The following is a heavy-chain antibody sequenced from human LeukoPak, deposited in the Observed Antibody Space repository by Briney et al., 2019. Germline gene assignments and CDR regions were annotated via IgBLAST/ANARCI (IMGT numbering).Heavy chain of an antibody. Sequence: GGSLRLSCAASGFTVSSNYMSWVRQAPGKGLEWVSVIYSSGSTYYADSVKGRFTISRDTSKNTLYLQMNILRVEDTAVYFCAREQWFDPWGQGTLVIVSS. CDR3: AREQWFDP. CDR2: IYSSGST. CDR1: GFTVSSNY. J-gene: IGHJ5*02. V-gene: IGHV3-66*01.